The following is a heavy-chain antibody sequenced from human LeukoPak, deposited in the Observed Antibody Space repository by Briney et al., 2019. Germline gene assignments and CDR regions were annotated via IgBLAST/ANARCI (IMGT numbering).Heavy chain of an antibody. J-gene: IGHJ4*02. CDR1: GFTFSSYG. V-gene: IGHV3-30*18. Sequence: GGSLRLSCAASGFTFSSYGMHWVRQAPGKGLEWVAIISYDGSIKYYADSVKGRFTISRDDSKNTLYLQMNSLRPEDTAVYYCAKKLSGYSSLNNYFESWGQGTLVTVSS. D-gene: IGHD6-13*01. CDR3: AKKLSGYSSLNNYFES. CDR2: ISYDGSIK.